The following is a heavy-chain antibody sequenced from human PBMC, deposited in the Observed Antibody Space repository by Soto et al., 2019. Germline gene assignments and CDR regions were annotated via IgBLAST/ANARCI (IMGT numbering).Heavy chain of an antibody. J-gene: IGHJ5*02. Sequence: EVQLVESGGGLVQPGRSLRLSCAASGFTFDDYAMHWVRQAPGKGLEWVSGISWNSGSIGYADSVKGRFTISRDNAKNSLYLQMNSMRAEDKDLYYCSKDRGGYGLGANWFDPWGQGTLVTVSS. CDR2: ISWNSGSI. V-gene: IGHV3-9*01. D-gene: IGHD5-18*01. CDR1: GFTFDDYA. CDR3: SKDRGGYGLGANWFDP.